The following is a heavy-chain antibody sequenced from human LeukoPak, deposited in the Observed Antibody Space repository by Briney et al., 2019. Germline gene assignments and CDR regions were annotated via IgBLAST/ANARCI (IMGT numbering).Heavy chain of an antibody. Sequence: SVKVSCKASGGTFSSYAISWVRQAPGQGLEWMGRIIPILGIANYAQKFQGRVTITADKSTSTAYMELSSLRSEDTAVYYCATTYYYGSGSPVGYFDYWGQGTLVTVSS. D-gene: IGHD3-10*01. CDR2: IIPILGIA. CDR3: ATTYYYGSGSPVGYFDY. J-gene: IGHJ4*02. CDR1: GGTFSSYA. V-gene: IGHV1-69*04.